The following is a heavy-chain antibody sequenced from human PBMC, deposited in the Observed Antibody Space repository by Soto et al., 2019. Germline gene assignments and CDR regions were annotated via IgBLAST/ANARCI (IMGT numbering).Heavy chain of an antibody. CDR3: ERHPNHYDFWSGQNWFDP. D-gene: IGHD3-3*01. CDR2: IYYSGST. Sequence: SETLSLTCTVSGGSIGSSSYYWGWIRQPPGKGLEWIGSIYYSGSTYYNPSLKSRVTISVDTSKNQFSLKLSSVTAADTAVYYCERHPNHYDFWSGQNWFDPWGQGTLVTVSS. V-gene: IGHV4-39*01. CDR1: GGSIGSSSYY. J-gene: IGHJ5*02.